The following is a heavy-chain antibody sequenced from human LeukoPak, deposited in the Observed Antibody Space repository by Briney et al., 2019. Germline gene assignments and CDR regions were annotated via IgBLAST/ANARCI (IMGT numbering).Heavy chain of an antibody. Sequence: GESLRLSCAASGFTFSSYWMSWVRQAPGKGLEWVANIKQDGSEKYYVDSVKGRFTISRDNAKNSLYLQMNSLRAEDTAVYYCARAGYCSSTSCYYYYYYMDVWGKGTTVTVSS. CDR2: IKQDGSEK. J-gene: IGHJ6*03. D-gene: IGHD2-2*01. V-gene: IGHV3-7*01. CDR1: GFTFSSYW. CDR3: ARAGYCSSTSCYYYYYYMDV.